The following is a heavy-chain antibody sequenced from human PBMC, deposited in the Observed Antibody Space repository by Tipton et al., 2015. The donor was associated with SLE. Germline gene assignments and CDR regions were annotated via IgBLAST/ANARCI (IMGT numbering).Heavy chain of an antibody. D-gene: IGHD6-19*01. Sequence: TLSLTCTVSGGSISSYSLSWIRQPPRKGLEWIGYIYYSGSTNYNPSLKSRVTISVDTSKNQCSLKLSSVTAADTAVYYCARVGGSGSGGAFDIWGQGTMVTVSS. CDR2: IYYSGST. CDR1: GGSISSYS. V-gene: IGHV4-59*01. CDR3: ARVGGSGSGGAFDI. J-gene: IGHJ3*02.